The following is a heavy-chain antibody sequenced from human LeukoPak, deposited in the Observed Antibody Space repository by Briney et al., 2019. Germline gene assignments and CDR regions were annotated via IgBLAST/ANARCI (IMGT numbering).Heavy chain of an antibody. CDR1: GFTFSSYA. Sequence: PGGSLRLSCAASGFTFSSYAMSWVRQAPGKGLEWVSAISGSGGSTYYADSAKGRFTISRDNSKNTLYLQMNSLRAEDTAVYYCAKVPGYYYDSSGYNWYFDLWGRGTLVTVSS. J-gene: IGHJ2*01. D-gene: IGHD3-22*01. CDR2: ISGSGGST. CDR3: AKVPGYYYDSSGYNWYFDL. V-gene: IGHV3-23*01.